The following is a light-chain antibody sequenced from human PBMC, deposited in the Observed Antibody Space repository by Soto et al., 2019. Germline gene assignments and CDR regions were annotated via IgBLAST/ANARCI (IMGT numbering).Light chain of an antibody. CDR2: GAS. J-gene: IGKJ3*01. CDR1: QAISNR. Sequence: DIQMTQSPSSVSASVGDTVSITCRASQAISNRLAWYQQQPGRGPKLLIYGASSLQSGVPSRFSGSGSGTDFTLNISSLQADDSATYYCQQANSFPFPFGPGTKGDI. CDR3: QQANSFPFP. V-gene: IGKV1D-12*01.